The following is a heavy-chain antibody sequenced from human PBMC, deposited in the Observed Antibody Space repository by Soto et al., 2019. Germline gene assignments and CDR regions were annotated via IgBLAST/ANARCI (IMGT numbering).Heavy chain of an antibody. D-gene: IGHD2-2*01. Sequence: ASVKVSCKASGGTFSSYAISWVRQAPGQGLEWMGGIIPIFGTANYAQKFQGRVTITADESTSTAYMELSSLRSEDTAVYYCARMSSVVPAATFDYWGQETLVTVSS. J-gene: IGHJ4*02. CDR1: GGTFSSYA. CDR3: ARMSSVVPAATFDY. CDR2: IIPIFGTA. V-gene: IGHV1-69*13.